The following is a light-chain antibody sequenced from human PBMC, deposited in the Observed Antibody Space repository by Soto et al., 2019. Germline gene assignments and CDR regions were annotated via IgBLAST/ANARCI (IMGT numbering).Light chain of an antibody. Sequence: EIVLTQSPGTLSLSPGERATLSCRASQSVSSSYLAWYQQKPGQAPRLLIYGASSRATGIPDRFSGSGSGSDFSLTSSRLEPEDFAVYYCQQYGSSPPITFCRGTRLEIK. CDR1: QSVSSSY. CDR3: QQYGSSPPIT. J-gene: IGKJ5*01. CDR2: GAS. V-gene: IGKV3-20*01.